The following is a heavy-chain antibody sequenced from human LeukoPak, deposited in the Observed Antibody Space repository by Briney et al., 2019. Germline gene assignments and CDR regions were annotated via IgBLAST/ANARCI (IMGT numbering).Heavy chain of an antibody. Sequence: GGSLRLSCAASGFTFSDYYMSWVRQAPGKGLEWVSSISSSSSYIYYADSVKGRFTISRDNAKNSLYLQMNSLRAEDTAVYYCARDAGGDYYDSSGYYYDLDYWGQGTLVTVSS. CDR3: ARDAGGDYYDSSGYYYDLDY. CDR2: ISSSSSYI. CDR1: GFTFSDYY. J-gene: IGHJ4*02. D-gene: IGHD3-22*01. V-gene: IGHV3-21*01.